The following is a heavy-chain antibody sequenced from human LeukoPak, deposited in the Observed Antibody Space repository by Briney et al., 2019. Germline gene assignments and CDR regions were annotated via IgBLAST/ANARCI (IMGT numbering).Heavy chain of an antibody. V-gene: IGHV1-69*04. D-gene: IGHD3-10*01. CDR2: IIPILGIA. CDR3: ARDGRGDFDY. CDR1: GGTFSSYA. J-gene: IGHJ4*01. Sequence: GASVKVSCKASGGTFSSYAISWVRQAPGQGLEWMGRIIPILGIANYAQKFQGRVTITADKYTSTAYMELSSLRSEDTAVYYCARDGRGDFDYWGQGPLVTVSS.